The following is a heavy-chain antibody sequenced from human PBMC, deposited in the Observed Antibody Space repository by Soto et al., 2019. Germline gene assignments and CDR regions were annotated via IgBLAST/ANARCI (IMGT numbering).Heavy chain of an antibody. D-gene: IGHD3-16*01. J-gene: IGHJ4*02. CDR2: ISYDGSRK. CDR3: VKDRVESGLGEVDY. Sequence: QVQLVESGGGVVQPGRSLRLSCAASGITFRNHGMHWVRQAPGKGLEWVAVISYDGSRKYYIDSVKGRFTISRDNSKNTLYLQMNSLRPEDTAVYYWVKDRVESGLGEVDYWGQGTLVNVSS. CDR1: GITFRNHG. V-gene: IGHV3-30*18.